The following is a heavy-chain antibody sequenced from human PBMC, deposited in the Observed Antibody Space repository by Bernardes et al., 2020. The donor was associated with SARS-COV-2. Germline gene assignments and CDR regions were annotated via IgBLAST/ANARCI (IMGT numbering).Heavy chain of an antibody. J-gene: IGHJ4*02. CDR3: ARTRTTISTTGIPVDY. CDR1: GYTFTGYF. V-gene: IGHV1-2*02. D-gene: IGHD2-21*02. CDR2: INPNTCGT. Sequence: ASVKVSCKASGYTFTGYFIHWVLQAPGQRLEWMGWINPNTCGTNYIQKFQGRVTMTRDTSITTAYMELSRLGSDDTAIYYCARTRTTISTTGIPVDYWGQGTLV.